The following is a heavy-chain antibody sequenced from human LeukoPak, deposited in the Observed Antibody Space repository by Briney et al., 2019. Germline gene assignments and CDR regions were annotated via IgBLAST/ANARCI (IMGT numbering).Heavy chain of an antibody. CDR3: ASQQWLVSTFDI. V-gene: IGHV3-23*01. J-gene: IGHJ3*02. D-gene: IGHD6-19*01. CDR1: GFTFSSYA. CDR2: ISGSGGST. Sequence: PGGSLRLSCAASGFTFSSYAMSWVRQAPGKGLEWVSAISGSGGSTYYADSVKGRFTISRDNVKNTLYLQMNSLRAEDTAVYYCASQQWLVSTFDIWGQGTMVTVSS.